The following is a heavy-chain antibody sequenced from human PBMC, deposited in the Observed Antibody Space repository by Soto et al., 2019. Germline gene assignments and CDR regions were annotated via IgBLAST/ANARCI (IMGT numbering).Heavy chain of an antibody. V-gene: IGHV4-31*03. J-gene: IGHJ4*02. Sequence: QVQLQESGPGLVKPSQTLSLTCPVSGGSITSDAYYWSWIRQLPGKGLECVGYFYYSGNTYYNPSLMGRVTISGDTANNQLSLKLSAVTAAGTAVYFCARDLTGAGYFDHWGKGTLVTVSS. D-gene: IGHD7-27*01. CDR2: FYYSGNT. CDR1: GGSITSDAYY. CDR3: ARDLTGAGYFDH.